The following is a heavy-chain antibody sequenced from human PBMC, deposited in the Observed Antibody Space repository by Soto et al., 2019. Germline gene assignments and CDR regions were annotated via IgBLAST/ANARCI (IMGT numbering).Heavy chain of an antibody. V-gene: IGHV3-74*01. Sequence: GGSLRLSCAASGFTFSSHWMHWVRQAPGKGLVWVSRIESDGSSTNYADSVKGRFTVSRDNAKNTLYLQMNSLRVEDTAVYYCARDRADPIGDYHPLFDSWGLGTLVTVSS. CDR2: IESDGSST. CDR3: ARDRADPIGDYHPLFDS. J-gene: IGHJ4*02. CDR1: GFTFSSHW. D-gene: IGHD2-21*01.